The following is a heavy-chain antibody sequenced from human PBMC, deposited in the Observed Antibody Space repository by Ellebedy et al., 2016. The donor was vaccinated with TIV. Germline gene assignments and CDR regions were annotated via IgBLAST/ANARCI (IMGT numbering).Heavy chain of an antibody. CDR3: AALSGEYYDSSGYFYT. CDR2: IYHSGST. D-gene: IGHD3-22*01. CDR1: GGSISISNW. J-gene: IGHJ4*02. Sequence: SETLSLTCAVSGGSISISNWWSWVRQSPGKGLEWIGEIYHSGSTTYNPSLTSRVTISVDKSKNQYSLKLTSVTAADTAVYFCAALSGEYYDSSGYFYTWGQGTLVTVSS. V-gene: IGHV4-4*02.